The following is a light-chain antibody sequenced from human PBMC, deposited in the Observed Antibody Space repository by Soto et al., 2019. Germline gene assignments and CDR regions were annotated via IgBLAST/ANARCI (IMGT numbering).Light chain of an antibody. Sequence: IQLTQSPSSLSASVGDRVTITCRASQGVRSYLAWYQQKPGQAPKLLIYGASTLQSGVPSRFSGSGSGTDFTLTISNLQPEDFATYYCQQLNSYPSITFGSGTTLDVK. CDR2: GAS. J-gene: IGKJ3*01. CDR1: QGVRSY. V-gene: IGKV1-9*01. CDR3: QQLNSYPSIT.